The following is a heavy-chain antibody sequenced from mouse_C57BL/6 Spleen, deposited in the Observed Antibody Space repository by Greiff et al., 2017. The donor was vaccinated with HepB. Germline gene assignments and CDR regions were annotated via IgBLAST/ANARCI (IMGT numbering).Heavy chain of an antibody. Sequence: VKQSCKASGYTFTSYWMHWGKQRPGQGLEWIGEIDPSDSYTNYNQKFKGKSTLTVDKSSSTAYMQLSSLTSEDSAVYYCARGEGYDYDAGLDYWGQGTTLTVSS. CDR1: GYTFTSYW. CDR2: IDPSDSYT. V-gene: IGHV1-69*01. CDR3: ARGEGYDYDAGLDY. J-gene: IGHJ2*01. D-gene: IGHD2-4*01.